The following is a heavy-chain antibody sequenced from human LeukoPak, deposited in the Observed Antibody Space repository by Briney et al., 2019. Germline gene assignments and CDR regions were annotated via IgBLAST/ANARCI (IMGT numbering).Heavy chain of an antibody. J-gene: IGHJ6*02. CDR3: ARGPSCSSTSCFYYYGMDV. D-gene: IGHD2-2*01. CDR2: IYSDGTT. Sequence: PGGSLRLSCAASEFTVSSNFMNWVRQATGKGLEWVSVIYSDGTTYYADSVKGRFTISRDSSKNALYLQMNSLRAEDTAVYYCARGPSCSSTSCFYYYGMDVWGQGTTVTVSS. CDR1: EFTVSSNF. V-gene: IGHV3-53*01.